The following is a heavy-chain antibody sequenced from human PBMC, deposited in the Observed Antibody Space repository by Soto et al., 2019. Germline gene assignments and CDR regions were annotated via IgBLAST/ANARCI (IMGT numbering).Heavy chain of an antibody. D-gene: IGHD2-15*01. CDR3: ARGVGATLYYYYYYYMDV. Sequence: KSSETLSLTCAVYGGSFSGYYWSWIRQPPGKGLEWIGEINHSGSTNYNPSLKSRVTISVDTSKNQFSLKLSSVTAADTAVYYCARGVGATLYYYYYYYMDVWGKGTTVTVSS. V-gene: IGHV4-34*01. J-gene: IGHJ6*03. CDR2: INHSGST. CDR1: GGSFSGYY.